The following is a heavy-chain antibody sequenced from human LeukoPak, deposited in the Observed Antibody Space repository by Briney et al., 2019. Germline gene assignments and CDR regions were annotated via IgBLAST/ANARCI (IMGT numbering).Heavy chain of an antibody. CDR2: IYYSGST. Sequence: SETLSLTCTVSGGSISSSSSYWGWIRQPPGKGLQWIGSIYYSGSTFYTPSLKGRVTISVDTSKNYFSLKLSSVTAADTAVYYCARVMAWGWELSHSAFDIWGQGTMVTVSS. CDR3: ARVMAWGWELSHSAFDI. V-gene: IGHV4-39*02. CDR1: GGSISSSSSY. D-gene: IGHD1-26*01. J-gene: IGHJ3*02.